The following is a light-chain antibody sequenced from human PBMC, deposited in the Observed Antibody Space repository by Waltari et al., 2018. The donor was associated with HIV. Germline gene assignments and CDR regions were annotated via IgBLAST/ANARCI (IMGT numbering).Light chain of an antibody. V-gene: IGLV1-40*01. CDR1: SSNMGAGYH. CDR2: GNS. Sequence: QSLLTQPPSVSGPPGQRVTISCTGSSSNMGAGYHVHWYQQLPGPAPKLLIDGNSNRPSGVPDRFSGSKSGTSASLAITGLQAEDEADYYCQSYDSSLSIVFGTGTKVTVL. J-gene: IGLJ1*01. CDR3: QSYDSSLSIV.